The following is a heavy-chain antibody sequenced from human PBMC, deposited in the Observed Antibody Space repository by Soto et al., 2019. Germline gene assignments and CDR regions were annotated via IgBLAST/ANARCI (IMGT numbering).Heavy chain of an antibody. J-gene: IGHJ4*02. V-gene: IGHV3-23*01. CDR3: ARVYRYHYGSH. Sequence: GGSLRLSCAASGFTFSSYAMSWVRQAPGKGLEWVSLISGSGGGTYYADSVKGRFTISRDNAKNTLYLQMNSLRAEDTAVYYCARVYRYHYGSHWGQGTLVTVSS. CDR1: GFTFSSYA. D-gene: IGHD3-10*01. CDR2: ISGSGGGT.